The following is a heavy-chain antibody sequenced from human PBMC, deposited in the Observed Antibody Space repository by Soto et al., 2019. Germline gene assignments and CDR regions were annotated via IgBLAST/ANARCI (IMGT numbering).Heavy chain of an antibody. J-gene: IGHJ1*01. V-gene: IGHV6-1*01. CDR3: ARDLSLAFHH. CDR1: GDSVSSHSAA. Sequence: SQTLSLTCAISGDSVSSHSAAWNCIRQSPSRGLEWLGRTYYRSKWYHDYAVSVKSRITINPDTSKNQFSMQLNSVTPEDTAVYYCARDLSLAFHHWGLGTLVTVSS. CDR2: TYYRSKWYH.